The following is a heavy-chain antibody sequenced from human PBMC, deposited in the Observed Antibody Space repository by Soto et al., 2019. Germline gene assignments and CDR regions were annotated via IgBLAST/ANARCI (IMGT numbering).Heavy chain of an antibody. Sequence: EVQLLESGGGLVQTGGSLRLSCAASGCTFSSYAMSWVRHAPGKGLEWVSVISGSGDSTYYADSVKGRFTISRDNSKNAQYLQMNGLRDEDTAVYYCSRRSSGGYLDYWGQGTLVTVSS. V-gene: IGHV3-23*01. CDR2: ISGSGDST. CDR3: SRRSSGGYLDY. CDR1: GCTFSSYA. D-gene: IGHD6-19*01. J-gene: IGHJ4*02.